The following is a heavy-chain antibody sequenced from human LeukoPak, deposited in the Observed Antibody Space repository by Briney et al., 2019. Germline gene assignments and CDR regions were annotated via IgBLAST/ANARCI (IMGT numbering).Heavy chain of an antibody. CDR3: ATEIVGYGDVHYFDS. J-gene: IGHJ4*02. V-gene: IGHV1-24*01. Sequence: ASVKVSFKVSGYTLTEISMHWVRQAPGQGLEWMGGFNPEDAETIYARSFQGRLTVTEDTSTDTAYMELSSLRSEDTAMYYCATEIVGYGDVHYFDSWGQGTLVTVSS. D-gene: IGHD4-17*01. CDR2: FNPEDAET. CDR1: GYTLTEIS.